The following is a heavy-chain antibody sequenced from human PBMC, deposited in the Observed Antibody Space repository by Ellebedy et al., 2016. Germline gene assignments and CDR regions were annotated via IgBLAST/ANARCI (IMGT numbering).Heavy chain of an antibody. Sequence: GGSLRLSXAASGFTLSDYSMSWVRQAPGKGLEWVANIKQDGSEKYYVDSVKGRFTISRDNSKNTLYLQMNNLRVDDTALYYCRQGHYFDQWGQGALVTVSS. J-gene: IGHJ4*02. CDR2: IKQDGSEK. CDR3: RQGHYFDQ. CDR1: GFTLSDYS. V-gene: IGHV3-7*03.